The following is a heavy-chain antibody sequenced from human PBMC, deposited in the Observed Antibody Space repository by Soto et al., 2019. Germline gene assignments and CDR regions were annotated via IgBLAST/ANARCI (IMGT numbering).Heavy chain of an antibody. CDR3: ARGEQYSGRIFDY. D-gene: IGHD1-26*01. CDR2: TYYRSKWYY. Sequence: PSQTLSLTCAITGDSVSSNSAGWSWVRESPSRGLEWLGRTYYRSKWYYEYAVSVRGRITINPDTSKNQYSLQLNSVTPEDTAVYFCARGEQYSGRIFDYWGQGTLVTVSS. CDR1: GDSVSSNSAG. V-gene: IGHV6-1*01. J-gene: IGHJ4*01.